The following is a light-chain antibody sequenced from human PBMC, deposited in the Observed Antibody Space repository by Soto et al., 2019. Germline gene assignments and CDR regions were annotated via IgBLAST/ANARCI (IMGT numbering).Light chain of an antibody. CDR2: AAS. CDR1: QRVSSH. V-gene: IGKV3-15*01. CDR3: HQYNNWPWT. Sequence: ETVMTQSPVTLSVSPGDTATLSCRASQRVSSHLAWYHQRPGQAPRLLTKAASTRATGIPVRFSGSGSETEFTLTIRSLQSEDFGLYYCHQYNNWPWTFGQGTKVDIK. J-gene: IGKJ1*01.